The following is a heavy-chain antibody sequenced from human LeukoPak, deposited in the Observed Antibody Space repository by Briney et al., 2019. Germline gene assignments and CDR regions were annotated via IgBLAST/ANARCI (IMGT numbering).Heavy chain of an antibody. J-gene: IGHJ3*02. Sequence: GASVKVSCKASGYTFTSYAITWVRQAPGQGLEWMGGIIPIFGTANYAQKFQGRVTITADKSTSTAYMELSSLRSEDTAVYYCARDLLWFGELLPRGAFDIWGQGTMVTVSS. V-gene: IGHV1-69*06. CDR2: IIPIFGTA. CDR3: ARDLLWFGELLPRGAFDI. D-gene: IGHD3-10*01. CDR1: GYTFTSYA.